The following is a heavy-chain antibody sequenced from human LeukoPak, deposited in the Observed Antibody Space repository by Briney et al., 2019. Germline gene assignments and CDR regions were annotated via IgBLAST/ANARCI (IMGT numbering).Heavy chain of an antibody. D-gene: IGHD5-18*01. Sequence: GESLKISCAASGFTFSSFEMNWVRQAPGKGLEWVSYISSSGRTIYYADSVKGRFTISRDNAKNSLYLQMNSLRAEDTAVYYCARLSYTYGSPNYAMDVWGQGTTVTVSS. CDR1: GFTFSSFE. V-gene: IGHV3-48*03. CDR3: ARLSYTYGSPNYAMDV. CDR2: ISSSGRTI. J-gene: IGHJ6*02.